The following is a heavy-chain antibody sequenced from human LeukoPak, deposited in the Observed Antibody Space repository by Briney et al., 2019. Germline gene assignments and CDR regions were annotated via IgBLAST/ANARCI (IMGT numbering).Heavy chain of an antibody. CDR3: TDLGDGSVDY. Sequence: GGSLRLSCAASGFVFSGSSMHWVRQAPCKALEWVSFIRFDATNKYYADSVKGRFTISGDNSKNTLYLQMNSLRAEDTAVYYCTDLGDGSVDYWGQGTLVTVSS. D-gene: IGHD3-16*01. CDR2: IRFDATNK. CDR1: GFVFSGSS. J-gene: IGHJ4*02. V-gene: IGHV3-30*02.